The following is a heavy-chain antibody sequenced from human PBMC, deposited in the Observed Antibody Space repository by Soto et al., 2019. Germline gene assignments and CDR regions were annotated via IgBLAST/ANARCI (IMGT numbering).Heavy chain of an antibody. CDR1: GGSISSYY. CDR2: IYYSGST. D-gene: IGHD2-15*01. V-gene: IGHV4-59*08. J-gene: IGHJ1*01. Sequence: PSETLSLTCTVSGGSISSYYWSWIRQPPGKGLEWIGYIYYSGSTNYNPSLKSRVTISVDTSKNQFSLKLSSVTAADTAVYYCALATPGDWGTTEYFQHWGQGTLVTVSS. CDR3: ALATPGDWGTTEYFQH.